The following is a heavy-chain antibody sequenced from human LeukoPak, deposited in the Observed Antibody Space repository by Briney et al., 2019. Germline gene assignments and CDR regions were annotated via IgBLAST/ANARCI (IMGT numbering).Heavy chain of an antibody. CDR1: GGSISSSSYY. D-gene: IGHD3-22*01. V-gene: IGHV4-39*07. CDR2: IYYSGST. J-gene: IGHJ4*02. CDR3: ARGITMMSSFDY. Sequence: PSETLSLTCTVSGGSISSSSYYWGWIRQPPGKGLEWIGSIYYSGSTYYNPSLKSRVTISVDTSKNQFSLKLSSVTAADTAVYYCARGITMMSSFDYWGQGTLVTVSS.